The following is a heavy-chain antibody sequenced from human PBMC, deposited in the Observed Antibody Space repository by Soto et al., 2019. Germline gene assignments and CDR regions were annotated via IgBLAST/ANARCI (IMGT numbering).Heavy chain of an antibody. V-gene: IGHV4-39*01. CDR3: ARPSGSYLYYFDH. CDR2: IYYSGST. Sequence: SETLSLTCTFSGCSISSNYYYWGWIRQPPGKGLEWIGSIYYSGSTYYNPSLKSRVTISVDTSKNQFSLKLSSVTAADTAVYYCARPSGSYLYYFDHWGQGTQVTVSS. D-gene: IGHD1-26*01. CDR1: GCSISSNYYY. J-gene: IGHJ4*02.